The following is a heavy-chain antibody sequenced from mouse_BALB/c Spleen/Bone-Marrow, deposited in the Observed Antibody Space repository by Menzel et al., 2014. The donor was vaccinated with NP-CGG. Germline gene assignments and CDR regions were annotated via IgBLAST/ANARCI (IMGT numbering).Heavy chain of an antibody. Sequence: VQLKHSGAELVKPGAPVKLSCTASGFNIIYAYIHWVKRRPEQGLEWIGRIYPANGNTNYDPKFQGKATITADTSSNTAYLHLNSLTSEDTAVYYCARSPGEVNYWGQGTLVTVSA. CDR1: GFNIIYAY. D-gene: IGHD1-3*01. CDR2: IYPANGNT. CDR3: ARSPGEVNY. J-gene: IGHJ3*01. V-gene: IGHV14-3*02.